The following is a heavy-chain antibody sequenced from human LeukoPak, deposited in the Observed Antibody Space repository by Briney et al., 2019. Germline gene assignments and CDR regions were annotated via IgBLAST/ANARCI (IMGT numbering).Heavy chain of an antibody. CDR3: ARLIGGNYEVWDAFDI. J-gene: IGHJ3*02. CDR2: IIPIFGIA. V-gene: IGHV1-69*04. CDR1: GGTFSSYA. Sequence: ASVKVSCKASGGTFSSYAISWVRQAPGQGLEWMGRIIPIFGIANYAQKFQGRVTITADKSTSTAYMELSSLRSEDTAVYYCARLIGGNYEVWDAFDIWGQGTMVTVSS. D-gene: IGHD4-11*01.